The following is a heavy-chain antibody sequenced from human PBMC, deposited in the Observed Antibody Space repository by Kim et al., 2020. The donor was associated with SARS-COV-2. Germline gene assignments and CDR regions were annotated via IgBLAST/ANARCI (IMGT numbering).Heavy chain of an antibody. CDR3: TGGDFYDVLNVYPFYPMDV. CDR1: GGTFSNYG. Sequence: SVKVSCKASGGTFSNYGISWVRQAPGQGLEWMGGIIPMSGSANSAQKFQGRVTITADDSTSTAYMELSSLRSEDTAVYYCTGGDFYDVLNVYPFYPMDVWGQGTTVTVSS. V-gene: IGHV1-69*13. D-gene: IGHD3-9*01. CDR2: IIPMSGSA. J-gene: IGHJ6*02.